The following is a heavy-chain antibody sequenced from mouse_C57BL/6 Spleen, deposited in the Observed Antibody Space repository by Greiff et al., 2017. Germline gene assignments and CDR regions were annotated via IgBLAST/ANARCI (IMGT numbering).Heavy chain of an antibody. D-gene: IGHD3-2*02. CDR2: INPSSGYT. V-gene: IGHV1-4*01. J-gene: IGHJ4*01. Sequence: VQLQQSGAELARPGASVKLSCKASGYTFTSYTMHWVKQRPGQGLEWIGYINPSSGYTKYNQKFKDKATLTADKSSSTAYMQLNSLTSEDAAVYFYAREQLMGAMDYWGQGTSLTVSS. CDR1: GYTFTSYT. CDR3: AREQLMGAMDY.